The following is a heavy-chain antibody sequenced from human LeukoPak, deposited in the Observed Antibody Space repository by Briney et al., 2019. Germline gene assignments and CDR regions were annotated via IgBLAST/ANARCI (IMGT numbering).Heavy chain of an antibody. J-gene: IGHJ4*02. CDR2: IWYDGSNK. Sequence: GRSPRLSCAASGFTFSSYGMHWVRQAPGKGLEWVAVIWYDGSNKYYADSVKGRFTISRDNSKNTLYLQMNSLRAEDTAVYYCAKDGCSTSCYKGLFDYWGQGTLVTVSS. D-gene: IGHD2-2*02. V-gene: IGHV3-33*06. CDR1: GFTFSSYG. CDR3: AKDGCSTSCYKGLFDY.